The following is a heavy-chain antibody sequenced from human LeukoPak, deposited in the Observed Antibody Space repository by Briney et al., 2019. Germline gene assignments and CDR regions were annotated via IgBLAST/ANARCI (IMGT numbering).Heavy chain of an antibody. CDR2: ISGNGGST. CDR1: GFTFSNYA. V-gene: IGHV3-23*01. CDR3: AKGPRAEFLDF. D-gene: IGHD3-10*01. J-gene: IGHJ4*02. Sequence: GGSLRLSCAASGFTFSNYAMSWVRQAPGKGLEWVSGISGNGGSTYYADSVKGRFTISRDNSKNTLYLQMNSLRAEDTAVYYCAKGPRAEFLDFWGQGTLVTVSS.